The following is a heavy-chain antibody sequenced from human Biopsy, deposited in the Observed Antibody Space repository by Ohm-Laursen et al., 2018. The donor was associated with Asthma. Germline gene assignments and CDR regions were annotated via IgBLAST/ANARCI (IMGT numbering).Heavy chain of an antibody. Sequence: GASVKVSCKASGYTFISYAMHWVRQAPGQRLEWMGWINAGNGNTKYSQKFQGRVTITRDTSASTAYMELSRLRSEDTAVYYCARVDAIFGVVIPIFYYYGMDVWGQGTTVTVSS. D-gene: IGHD3-3*01. CDR3: ARVDAIFGVVIPIFYYYGMDV. CDR1: GYTFISYA. CDR2: INAGNGNT. J-gene: IGHJ6*02. V-gene: IGHV1-3*01.